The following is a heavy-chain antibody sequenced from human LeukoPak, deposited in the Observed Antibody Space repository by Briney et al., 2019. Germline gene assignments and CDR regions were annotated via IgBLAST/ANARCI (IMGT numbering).Heavy chain of an antibody. Sequence: GGSLRLSCAASGFTFSSYSMNWVRQAPGKGLEWVSYISSSSTTRYYADSVKGRFTISRDNAKNSLYLQMNSLRAEDTAAYYCARDPGYCSGGSCYSEVNWFDPWGQGTLVTVFS. CDR2: ISSSSTTR. CDR3: ARDPGYCSGGSCYSEVNWFDP. CDR1: GFTFSSYS. V-gene: IGHV3-48*01. D-gene: IGHD2-15*01. J-gene: IGHJ5*02.